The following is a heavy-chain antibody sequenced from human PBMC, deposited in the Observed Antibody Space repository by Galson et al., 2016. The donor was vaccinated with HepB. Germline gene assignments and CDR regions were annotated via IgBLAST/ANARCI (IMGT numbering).Heavy chain of an antibody. D-gene: IGHD5-12*01. Sequence: SVKVSCKASSDTLSNYGFSWVRQAPGQGLEWMGGVNTYTGDADYPQRFQARVNMTTDTSTKTAYLELRSLRSDDTAVYYCASRGGYDAFDIWGQGTMITVSP. CDR3: ASRGGYDAFDI. CDR1: SDTLSNYG. V-gene: IGHV1-18*01. CDR2: VNTYTGDA. J-gene: IGHJ3*02.